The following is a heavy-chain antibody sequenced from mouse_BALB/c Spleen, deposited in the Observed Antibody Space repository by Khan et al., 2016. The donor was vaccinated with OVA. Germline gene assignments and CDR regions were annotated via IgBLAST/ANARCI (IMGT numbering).Heavy chain of an antibody. V-gene: IGHV1-7*01. J-gene: IGHJ3*01. D-gene: IGHD1-1*01. CDR3: ANHGSSSAWLTY. CDR1: GYTFTSYW. CDR2: INPSTGYT. Sequence: VQLQQSGAELAKPGASVKMSCKASGYTFTSYWMHWVKQRPGQGLEWIGYINPSTGYTEYNPRFKDKATLTADKSSSTASMQLSSLTSEESAVYYCANHGSSSAWLTYWGQGTLVTVSA.